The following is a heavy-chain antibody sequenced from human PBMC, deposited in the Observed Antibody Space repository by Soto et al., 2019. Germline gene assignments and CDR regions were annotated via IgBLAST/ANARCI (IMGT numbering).Heavy chain of an antibody. D-gene: IGHD6-6*01. CDR2: ISGSGGST. V-gene: IGHV3-23*01. CDR1: GFTFSSYA. CDR3: AKDRELGRRPYYFDY. J-gene: IGHJ4*02. Sequence: EVQLLESGGGLVQPGGSLRLSCAASGFTFSSYAMSWVRQAPGKGLEWVSAISGSGGSTYYADSVKGRFTISRDNSKNPLYLQMNSLRAEDTAVYYCAKDRELGRRPYYFDYWGQGTLVTVSS.